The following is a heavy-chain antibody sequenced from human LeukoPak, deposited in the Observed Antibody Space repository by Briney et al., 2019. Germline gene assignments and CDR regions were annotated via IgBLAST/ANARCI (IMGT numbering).Heavy chain of an antibody. J-gene: IGHJ6*03. CDR3: AKDRSITISDYYMDV. CDR1: GFTFSSYG. CDR2: IRYDGGNK. Sequence: GGSLRLSCAASGFTFSSYGMHWVRQAPGKGLEWVAFIRYDGGNKYYADSVKGRFTISRDNSKNTLYLQMNSLRAEDTAVYYCAKDRSITISDYYMDVWGKGTTVTVSS. V-gene: IGHV3-30*02. D-gene: IGHD3-3*01.